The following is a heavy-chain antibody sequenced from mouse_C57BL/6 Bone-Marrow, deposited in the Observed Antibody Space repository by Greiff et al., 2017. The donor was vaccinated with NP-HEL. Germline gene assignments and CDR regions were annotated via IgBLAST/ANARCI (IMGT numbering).Heavy chain of an antibody. CDR1: GFNIKDDY. CDR3: TTGTTVSSYYFDY. J-gene: IGHJ2*01. D-gene: IGHD1-1*01. CDR2: IDPENGDT. Sequence: DVKLQESGAELVRPGASVKLSCTASGFNIKDDYMHWVKQRPEQGLEWIGWIDPENGDTEYASKFQGKATITADTSSNTAYLQLSSLTSEDTAVYYCTTGTTVSSYYFDYWGQGTTLTVSS. V-gene: IGHV14-4*01.